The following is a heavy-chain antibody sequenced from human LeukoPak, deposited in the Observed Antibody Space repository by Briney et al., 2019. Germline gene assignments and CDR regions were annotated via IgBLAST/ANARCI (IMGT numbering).Heavy chain of an antibody. CDR2: INHSGST. J-gene: IGHJ5*02. V-gene: IGHV4-34*01. D-gene: IGHD3-3*01. CDR3: ARGGLYDFWSGYSVYNWFDP. CDR1: GGSFSGYY. Sequence: SETLSLTCAVYGGSFSGYYWSWIRQPPGKGLEWIGEINHSGSTNYNPSLKSRVIISVDTSKNQSSLKLSSVTAADTAVYYCARGGLYDFWSGYSVYNWFDPWGQGTLVTVSS.